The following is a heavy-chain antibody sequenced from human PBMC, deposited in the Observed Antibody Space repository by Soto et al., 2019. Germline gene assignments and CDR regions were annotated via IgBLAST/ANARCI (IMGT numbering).Heavy chain of an antibody. V-gene: IGHV5-51*01. CDR3: ARQGQQWLDYYYYGMDV. D-gene: IGHD6-19*01. CDR2: IYPAASDA. Sequence: GESLKVFCKGSGYSFSNYWIAWLRQMPGKGLEWMGIIYPAASDARYSPSFQGQVTISVDNSISTAYLQWSSLKASDTAMYYCARQGQQWLDYYYYGMDVWGQGTTVSVSS. CDR1: GYSFSNYW. J-gene: IGHJ6*02.